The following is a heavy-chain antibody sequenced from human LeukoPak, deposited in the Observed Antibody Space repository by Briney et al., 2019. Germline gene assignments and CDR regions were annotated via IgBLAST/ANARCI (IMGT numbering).Heavy chain of an antibody. CDR2: VRYDGGNK. D-gene: IGHD3-10*01. CDR1: GLTFSSYG. CDR3: AKDSGAGGSGSYYNDY. Sequence: GGTLRLSCAASGLTFSSYGMHWVRQAPGKGLEWVAFVRYDGGNKYYADSVKGRFTISRDNSKNTLFLQMNSLRAEDTAVYYCAKDSGAGGSGSYYNDYWGQGTLVTVSS. J-gene: IGHJ4*02. V-gene: IGHV3-30*02.